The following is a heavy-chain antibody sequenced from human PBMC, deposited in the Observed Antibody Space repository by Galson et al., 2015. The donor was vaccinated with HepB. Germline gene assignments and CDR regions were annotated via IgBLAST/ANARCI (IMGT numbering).Heavy chain of an antibody. Sequence: SLRLSCAASGFTFSSYSMNWVRQAPGKGLEWVSSISSSSSYIYYADSVKGRFTISRDNAKNSLYLQMNSLRAEDTAVYYCATESGGYDFLDYWGQGTLVTVSS. CDR2: ISSSSSYI. V-gene: IGHV3-21*01. CDR1: GFTFSSYS. J-gene: IGHJ4*02. CDR3: ATESGGYDFLDY. D-gene: IGHD5-12*01.